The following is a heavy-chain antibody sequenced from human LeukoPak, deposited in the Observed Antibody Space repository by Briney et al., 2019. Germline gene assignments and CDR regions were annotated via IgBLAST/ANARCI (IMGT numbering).Heavy chain of an antibody. CDR2: ISSSSSTI. CDR3: ARAVYGDTRWYYFDY. Sequence: GGSLRLSCAASGFTFSSYSMNWVRQAPGKGLEWVSYISSSSSTIYYADSVKGRFTISRDNAKNSLYLQMNSLRAEDTAVYYCARAVYGDTRWYYFDYWGQGTLVTVSS. CDR1: GFTFSSYS. D-gene: IGHD4-17*01. J-gene: IGHJ4*02. V-gene: IGHV3-48*04.